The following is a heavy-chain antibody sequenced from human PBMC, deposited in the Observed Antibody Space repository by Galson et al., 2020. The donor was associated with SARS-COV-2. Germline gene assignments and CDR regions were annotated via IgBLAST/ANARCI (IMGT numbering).Heavy chain of an antibody. D-gene: IGHD2-2*01. CDR1: GFMFSAYW. J-gene: IGHJ6*02. V-gene: IGHV3-74*03. CDR3: ARDLTGYCSRSSCFYGMDV. CDR2: CSGDGSRA. Sequence: GGSLTLSCAASGFMFSAYWKHCVSQAPGKGREWVSRCSGDGSRATYGASVKGRFTISRDNAKSTMYLQLNSLGAEDTAVYFCARDLTGYCSRSSCFYGMDVWGQGTTVTVSS.